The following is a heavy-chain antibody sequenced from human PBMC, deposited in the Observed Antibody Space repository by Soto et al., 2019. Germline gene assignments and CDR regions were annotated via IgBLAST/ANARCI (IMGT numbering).Heavy chain of an antibody. CDR1: GYTFTSYA. D-gene: IGHD1-26*01. J-gene: IGHJ6*03. CDR2: INAGNGNT. CDR3: ARGDWAGHLREPYYYYYYMDV. Sequence: QVQLVQSGAEVKKPGASVKVSCKASGYTFTSYAMHWVRQAPGQRLEWMGWINAGNGNTKYSQKFQGRVTITRDTTASTPYMGLSSLRSEDTAVYYCARGDWAGHLREPYYYYYYMDVWGKGTTVTVSS. V-gene: IGHV1-3*01.